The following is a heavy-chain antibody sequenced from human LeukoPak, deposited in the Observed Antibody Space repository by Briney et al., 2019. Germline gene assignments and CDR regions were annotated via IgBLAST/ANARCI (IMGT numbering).Heavy chain of an antibody. CDR1: GYTFTSYG. CDR2: ISAYNGNT. J-gene: IGHJ5*02. V-gene: IGHV1-18*01. Sequence: ASVKVSCKASGYTFTSYGISWVRQAPGQGLEWMGWISAYNGNTNYAQKFQGRVTITADESTSTAYMELSSLRSEDTAVYYCARDLLAYDSSGYTPWGQGTLVTVSS. D-gene: IGHD3-22*01. CDR3: ARDLLAYDSSGYTP.